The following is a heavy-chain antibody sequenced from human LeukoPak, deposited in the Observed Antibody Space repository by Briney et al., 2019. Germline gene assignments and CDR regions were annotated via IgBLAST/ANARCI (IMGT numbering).Heavy chain of an antibody. CDR3: ARGPGGDY. CDR2: IYYSGST. V-gene: IGHV4-59*01. J-gene: IGHJ4*02. CDR1: GGSISGYY. D-gene: IGHD1-26*01. Sequence: PSETLSLTCTVSGGSISGYYWSWIRQPPGKGLEWIGYIYYSGSTNYNPSLKSRVTISVDTSKNQFSLKLSSVTAADTAVYYCARGPGGDYWGQGTLVTVSS.